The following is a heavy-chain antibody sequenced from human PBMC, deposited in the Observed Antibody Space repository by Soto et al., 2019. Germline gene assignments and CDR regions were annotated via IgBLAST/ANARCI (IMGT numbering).Heavy chain of an antibody. CDR3: AKEGRLYYYGMDV. V-gene: IGHV3-23*01. Sequence: EVQLLESGGGLVQPGGSLRLSCAASGFTFSSYAMSWVRQAPGKGLEWVSAISGSGGSTYYADSLKGRFTISRDNSKNTLYLQMNSLRAEATAVYYCAKEGRLYYYGMDVWGQGTTVTVSS. CDR2: ISGSGGST. CDR1: GFTFSSYA. J-gene: IGHJ6*02.